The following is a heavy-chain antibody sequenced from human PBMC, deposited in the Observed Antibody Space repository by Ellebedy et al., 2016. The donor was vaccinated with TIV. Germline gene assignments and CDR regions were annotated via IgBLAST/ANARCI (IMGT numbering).Heavy chain of an antibody. CDR3: AKDNNGYGMDV. CDR2: ISWNSGSI. J-gene: IGHJ6*02. V-gene: IGHV3-9*03. D-gene: IGHD2-8*01. Sequence: SLKISCAASGFTFDDYAMHWVRQAPGKGLEWVSGISWNSGSIGYADSVKGRFTISRDNAKNSLYLQMNSLRAEDMALYYCAKDNNGYGMDVWGQGTTVTVSS. CDR1: GFTFDDYA.